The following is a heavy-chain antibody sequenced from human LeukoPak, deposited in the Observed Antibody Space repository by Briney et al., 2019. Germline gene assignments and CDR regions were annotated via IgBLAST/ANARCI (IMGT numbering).Heavy chain of an antibody. D-gene: IGHD2-2*01. J-gene: IGHJ4*02. CDR2: ISGSGDRT. CDR1: GFTFSSYA. CDR3: AKKHETAARDY. Sequence: QPGGSLRLSCAASGFTFSSYAMSWARQAPGKGLEWVSTISGSGDRTYYAGSVKGRFTISRDNSRGTVYLQMNSLRAEDTAVYYCAKKHETAARDYWGQRTLVSVSS. V-gene: IGHV3-23*01.